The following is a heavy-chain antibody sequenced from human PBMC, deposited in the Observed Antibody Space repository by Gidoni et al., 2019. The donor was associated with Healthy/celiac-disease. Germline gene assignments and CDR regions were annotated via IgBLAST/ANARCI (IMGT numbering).Heavy chain of an antibody. Sequence: EVQLVESGGGLVQPGGYLRLSCAASGFTFSSYEMNWVRQAPGKGLEWFSYISSSGSTIYYADSVKGRFTISRDNAKNSLYLQMNSLRAEDTAVYYCVGANYYDSSGYSFDYWGQGTLVTVSS. J-gene: IGHJ4*02. V-gene: IGHV3-48*03. CDR1: GFTFSSYE. CDR2: ISSSGSTI. D-gene: IGHD3-22*01. CDR3: VGANYYDSSGYSFDY.